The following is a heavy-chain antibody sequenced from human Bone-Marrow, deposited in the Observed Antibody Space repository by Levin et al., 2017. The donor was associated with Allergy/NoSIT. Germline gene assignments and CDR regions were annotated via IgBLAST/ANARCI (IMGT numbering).Heavy chain of an antibody. V-gene: IGHV3-20*01. CDR2: INWEGDIK. J-gene: IGHJ4*01. CDR3: ARGSYSSSTSTPDY. Sequence: PGGSLRLSCAASGFTFDDYGLSWVRQVPGKGLEWVSGINWEGDIKGYADSVKGRFTISRDNAKKSLCLQMNSLRGEDTALYHCARGSYSSSTSTPDYWGQGTLVTVSS. CDR1: GFTFDDYG. D-gene: IGHD6-6*01.